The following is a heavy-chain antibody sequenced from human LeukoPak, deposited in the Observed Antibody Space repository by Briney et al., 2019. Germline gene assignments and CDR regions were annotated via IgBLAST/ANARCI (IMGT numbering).Heavy chain of an antibody. V-gene: IGHV3-9*01. Sequence: GGSLRLSCAASGFTFDDYAMHWVRQAPGKGLDWVSGISWNSGSIGYADSVKGRFTISRDNAKNSLYLQMNSLRAEDTAVYYCARDIAAAGHFDYWGQGTLVTVSS. CDR3: ARDIAAAGHFDY. CDR1: GFTFDDYA. CDR2: ISWNSGSI. J-gene: IGHJ4*02. D-gene: IGHD6-13*01.